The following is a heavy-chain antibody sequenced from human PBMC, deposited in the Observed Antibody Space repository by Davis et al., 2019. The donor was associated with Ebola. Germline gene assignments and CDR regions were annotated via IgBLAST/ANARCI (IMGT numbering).Heavy chain of an antibody. D-gene: IGHD5-12*01. Sequence: PGGSLRLSCAASGSTFSSYSVNWVRQAPGKGLEWVSSITSSSSYIYYADSVKGRFTISRDNAKNTLYLQMNSLRAEDTAVYYCARVGYSGYDAHLSFDYWGQGTLVTVSS. CDR2: ITSSSSYI. CDR3: ARVGYSGYDAHLSFDY. V-gene: IGHV3-21*01. CDR1: GSTFSSYS. J-gene: IGHJ4*02.